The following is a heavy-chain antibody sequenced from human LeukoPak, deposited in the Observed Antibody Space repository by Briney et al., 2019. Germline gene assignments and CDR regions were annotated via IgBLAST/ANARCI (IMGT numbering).Heavy chain of an antibody. CDR3: AKMKLYYDSSGYYYDPEYFQH. CDR1: GFTFSSSA. D-gene: IGHD3-22*01. Sequence: PSGGSLRRSCASSGFTFSSSAMSWVRQAPGKGLEWVSGISDSGGTTYYADSVKGRFTISRDNSKNTLYLQMNSLRAEDTAVYYCAKMKLYYDSSGYYYDPEYFQHWGQGTLVTASS. J-gene: IGHJ1*01. V-gene: IGHV3-23*01. CDR2: ISDSGGTT.